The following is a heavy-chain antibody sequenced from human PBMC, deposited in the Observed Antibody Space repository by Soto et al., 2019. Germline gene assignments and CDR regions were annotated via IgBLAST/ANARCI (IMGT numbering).Heavy chain of an antibody. D-gene: IGHD3-22*01. CDR2: ISYDGNDI. CDR3: AGNVVN. Sequence: SLRLSCSASGFDFQYYYMNWVRQPPGKGLESVGVISYDGNDIYYIDSVKGRFTVSRANSKNTPYLEMKSLTTEDTAVYFCAGNVVNWGQGTLVTVSS. CDR1: GFDFQYYY. J-gene: IGHJ4*02. V-gene: IGHV3-30-3*01.